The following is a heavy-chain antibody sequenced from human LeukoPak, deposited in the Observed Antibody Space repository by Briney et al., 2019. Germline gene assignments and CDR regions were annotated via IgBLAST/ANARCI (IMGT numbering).Heavy chain of an antibody. Sequence: GESLKISCKGSGYHFTSHWIGWVRQMPGKGLEWMGIIYPGDSDSRQSPSLRGQVTISADKSINTAYLQWNSLKASDTAMYYCARGHHVVVATATWASDAFDLWGQGTMVTVSS. J-gene: IGHJ3*01. V-gene: IGHV5-51*01. CDR3: ARGHHVVVATATWASDAFDL. CDR1: GYHFTSHW. CDR2: IYPGDSDS. D-gene: IGHD2-21*02.